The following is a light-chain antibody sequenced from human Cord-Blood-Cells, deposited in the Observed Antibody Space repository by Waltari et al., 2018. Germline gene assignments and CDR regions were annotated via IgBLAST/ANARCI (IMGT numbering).Light chain of an antibody. CDR3: QQYGSS. V-gene: IGKV3-20*01. Sequence: EIVLTQSPGTLSLSPGERATLSCRASQSVSSSYLAWYQQKPGQAPRLLIYGASRRATGIPDRFSGSGSGPDFTLTISRLEPEDFAVYYCQQYGSSFGQGTKVEIK. J-gene: IGKJ1*01. CDR1: QSVSSSY. CDR2: GAS.